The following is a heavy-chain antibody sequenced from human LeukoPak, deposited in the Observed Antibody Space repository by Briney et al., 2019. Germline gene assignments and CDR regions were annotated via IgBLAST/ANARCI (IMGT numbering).Heavy chain of an antibody. CDR3: AKDLSRYRYCSSTSCYTGLTY. D-gene: IGHD2-2*02. Sequence: PGGSLRLSCAASGFTFSSYGMHWVRQAPGKGLEWVAFIRYDGSNKYYADSVKGRFTISRDNSKNTLYLQMNSLRAEDTAVYYCAKDLSRYRYCSSTSCYTGLTYWGQGTLVTVSS. CDR2: IRYDGSNK. J-gene: IGHJ4*02. CDR1: GFTFSSYG. V-gene: IGHV3-30*02.